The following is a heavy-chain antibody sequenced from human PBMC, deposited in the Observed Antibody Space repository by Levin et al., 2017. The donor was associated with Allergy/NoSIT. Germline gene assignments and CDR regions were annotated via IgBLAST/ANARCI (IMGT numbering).Heavy chain of an antibody. CDR3: AKSRRTYDWYFDL. J-gene: IGHJ2*01. D-gene: IGHD4-17*01. CDR2: VTGSGVVT. V-gene: IGHV3-23*01. CDR1: GFTFSDYA. Sequence: GESLKISCAASGFTFSDYAMSWVRQSPGKGLEWVSAVTGSGVVTYYTDSVRGRFTIFRDNSKNTLYLQVNGLRSEDTAVYYCAKSRRTYDWYFDLWGRGTLVTVSS.